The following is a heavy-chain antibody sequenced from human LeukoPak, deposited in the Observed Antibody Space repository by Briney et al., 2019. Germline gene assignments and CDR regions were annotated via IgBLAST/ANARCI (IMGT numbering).Heavy chain of an antibody. CDR1: GFTVSSNY. D-gene: IGHD6-13*01. V-gene: IGHV3-53*01. CDR2: IYSGGST. CDR3: ARGSGGQQLVQDY. J-gene: IGHJ4*02. Sequence: GSLRLSCAASGFTVSSNYMSWVRQAPGKGLEWVSVIYSGGSTYYADSVKGRFTISRDNSKNTLYLQMNSLRAEDTAVYYCARGSGGQQLVQDYWGQGTLVTVSS.